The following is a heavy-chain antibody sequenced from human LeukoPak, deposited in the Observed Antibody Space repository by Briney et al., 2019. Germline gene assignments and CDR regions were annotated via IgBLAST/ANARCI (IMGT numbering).Heavy chain of an antibody. V-gene: IGHV3-20*04. D-gene: IGHD2-15*01. CDR1: GFIFDDYG. CDR2: INWNGGST. Sequence: AGGSLRLSCAAFGFIFDDYGMSWVRHAPGKGLEWVSGINWNGGSTGYADSVKGRFTISRDNAKNSLYLQMNSLRAEDTALYYCARVGDCSGGNCYRSYYYYMDVWGKGTTVTVSS. J-gene: IGHJ6*03. CDR3: ARVGDCSGGNCYRSYYYYMDV.